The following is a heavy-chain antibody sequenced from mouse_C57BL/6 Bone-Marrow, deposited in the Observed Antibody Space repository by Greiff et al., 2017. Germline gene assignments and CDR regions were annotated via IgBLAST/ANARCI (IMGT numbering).Heavy chain of an antibody. Sequence: DVMLVESGGGLVQPGGSMKLSCAASGFTFSDAWMDWVRQSPEKGLEWVAEIRNKANNHATYYAESVKGRFTISRDDSKSSVYLQMNSVRAEDTGIYYCTGNGLVNFDYWGKGTTLTVSS. V-gene: IGHV6-6*01. D-gene: IGHD4-1*01. CDR1: GFTFSDAW. CDR3: TGNGLVNFDY. CDR2: IRNKANNHAT. J-gene: IGHJ2*01.